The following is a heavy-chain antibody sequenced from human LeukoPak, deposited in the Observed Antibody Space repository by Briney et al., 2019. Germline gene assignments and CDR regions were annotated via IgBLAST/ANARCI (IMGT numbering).Heavy chain of an antibody. CDR1: GGSISSYY. CDR2: IYYSGST. D-gene: IGHD6-13*01. J-gene: IGHJ4*02. CDR3: ARGGYSSSWYLNY. V-gene: IGHV4-59*01. Sequence: SETLSLTCTVSGGSISSYYWSWIRQPPGKGLEWIGYIYYSGSTNYNSSLKSRVTISVDTSKNQFSLKLSSVTAADTAVYYCARGGYSSSWYLNYWGQGTLVTVSS.